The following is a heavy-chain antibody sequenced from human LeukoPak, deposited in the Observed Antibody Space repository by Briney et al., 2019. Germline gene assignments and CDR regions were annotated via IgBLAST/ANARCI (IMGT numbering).Heavy chain of an antibody. J-gene: IGHJ4*01. Sequence: GGSLRLSCAASGFTLSSYSMKWVRQAPGKGLEWVSSISSSSIYIYYADSVKGRFTISRDNAKNSLYLQMNSLRAEDTAVYYCARDVNWNYCDYWGHGTLVTVSS. CDR1: GFTLSSYS. V-gene: IGHV3-21*01. D-gene: IGHD1-20*01. CDR2: ISSSSIYI. CDR3: ARDVNWNYCDY.